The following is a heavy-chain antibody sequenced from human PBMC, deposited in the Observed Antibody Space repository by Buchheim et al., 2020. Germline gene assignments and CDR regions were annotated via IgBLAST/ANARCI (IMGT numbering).Heavy chain of an antibody. J-gene: IGHJ4*02. Sequence: EVQLVESGGGLVQPGGSLKLSCAVSGFTFSGSAMHWVRQASGKGLEWVGRIRSKANSYATAYAASVKGRFTISRDDSKNTAYLQMNSLKTEDTAVYYCTSPDSMVYDILTGYYKVGNYWGQGTL. CDR2: IRSKANSYAT. CDR1: GFTFSGSA. CDR3: TSPDSMVYDILTGYYKVGNY. D-gene: IGHD3-9*01. V-gene: IGHV3-73*02.